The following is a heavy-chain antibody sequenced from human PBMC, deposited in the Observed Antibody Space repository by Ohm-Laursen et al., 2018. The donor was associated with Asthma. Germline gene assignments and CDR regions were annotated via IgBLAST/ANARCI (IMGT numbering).Heavy chain of an antibody. CDR3: ARDFPPSDHSTVTRLLTDY. D-gene: IGHD4-11*01. CDR1: GYTFTSYG. CDR2: ISAYNGNT. Sequence: GSSVKVSCKASGYTFTSYGISWVRQAPGQGLEWMGWISAYNGNTNYAQKLQGRVTMTTDTSTSTAYMELRSLRSDDTAVYYCARDFPPSDHSTVTRLLTDYWGQGTLVTVSS. V-gene: IGHV1-18*01. J-gene: IGHJ4*02.